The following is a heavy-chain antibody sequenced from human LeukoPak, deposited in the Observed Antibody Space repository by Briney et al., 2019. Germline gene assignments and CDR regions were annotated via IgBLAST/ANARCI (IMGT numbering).Heavy chain of an antibody. CDR1: GSSISSNYY. Sequence: SETLSLTCTVSGSSISSNYYWGWIRQPPGKGLEWIGSIYYSGSTYYNPSLKSRVTISVDTSKNQFSLKLSSVTAADTAVYYCARVIVTPGGWFDPWGQGTLVTVSS. V-gene: IGHV4-38-2*02. CDR3: ARVIVTPGGWFDP. CDR2: IYYSGST. J-gene: IGHJ5*02. D-gene: IGHD3-22*01.